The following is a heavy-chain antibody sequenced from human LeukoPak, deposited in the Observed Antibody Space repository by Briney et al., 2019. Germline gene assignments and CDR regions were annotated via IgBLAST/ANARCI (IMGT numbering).Heavy chain of an antibody. J-gene: IGHJ5*02. CDR1: GDSIRSFH. CDR2: MYYNGNT. Sequence: SETLSLTCTVSGDSIRSFHWSWIRQPPGKGLEWIASMYYNGNTYYNPSLKYRVTTSIDTSKNQFSLNLTSVTAADTAVYYCARDLRSGRANWLDPWGQGTLVTVSS. CDR3: ARDLRSGRANWLDP. V-gene: IGHV4-59*01. D-gene: IGHD3-10*01.